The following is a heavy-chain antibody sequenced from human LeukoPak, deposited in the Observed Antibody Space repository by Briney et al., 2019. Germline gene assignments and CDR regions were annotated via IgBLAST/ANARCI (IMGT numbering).Heavy chain of an antibody. V-gene: IGHV1-2*02. CDR2: INPNSGGT. J-gene: IGHJ4*02. Sequence: WASVKVSCKASGYTFTGYYMHWVRQAPGQGLEWMGWINPNSGGTNYAQKFQGRVTMTRDTSISTAYMELSRLRSDDTAVYYCARDGDYYDSSGYYIGWGQGTPVTVSS. D-gene: IGHD3-22*01. CDR1: GYTFTGYY. CDR3: ARDGDYYDSSGYYIG.